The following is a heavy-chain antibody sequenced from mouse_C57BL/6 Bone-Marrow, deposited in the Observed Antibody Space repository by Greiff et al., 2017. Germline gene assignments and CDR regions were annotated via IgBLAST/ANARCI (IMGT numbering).Heavy chain of an antibody. CDR2: ISYDGSN. V-gene: IGHV3-6*01. J-gene: IGHJ4*01. D-gene: IGHD2-3*01. Sequence: EVQLVESGPGLVKPSQSLSLTCSVTGYSITSGYYWNWIRQFPGNKLEWMGYISYDGSNNYNPSLKNRISITRDTSKNQFFLKLNSVTTEDTATYYCARADGYYSYYAMDYWGQGTSVTVSS. CDR3: ARADGYYSYYAMDY. CDR1: GYSITSGYY.